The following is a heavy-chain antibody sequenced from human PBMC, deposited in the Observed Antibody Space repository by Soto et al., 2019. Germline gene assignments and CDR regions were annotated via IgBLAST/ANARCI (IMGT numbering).Heavy chain of an antibody. CDR2: ISGSGAAT. CDR1: GFTFSSYG. D-gene: IGHD3-3*01. CDR3: AKVLYGVVTYFDS. J-gene: IGHJ4*02. V-gene: IGHV3-23*01. Sequence: ESGGGLVQPGGSLRLSCASSGFTFSSYGMTWGRRPPGKGLEWVSAISGSGAATYYADSVQGRFTISRDNSNNTLYLQMNSLSAEDTAVYSCAKVLYGVVTYFDSWGQGTLVTVSS.